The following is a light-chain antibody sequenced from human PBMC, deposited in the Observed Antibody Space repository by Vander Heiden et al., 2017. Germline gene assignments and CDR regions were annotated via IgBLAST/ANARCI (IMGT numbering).Light chain of an antibody. CDR3: AVWDDSLNGVV. Sequence: QSVRTQPPSASGTPGQRATISCSGSSSNIGGNTVNWYQQLPGTAPKLLIYSNNQRPSGVPDRFSGSKSGTSASLAIGGLQSEDEADYYCAVWDDSLNGVVFGGGTKLTVL. CDR1: SSNIGGNT. CDR2: SNN. J-gene: IGLJ2*01. V-gene: IGLV1-44*01.